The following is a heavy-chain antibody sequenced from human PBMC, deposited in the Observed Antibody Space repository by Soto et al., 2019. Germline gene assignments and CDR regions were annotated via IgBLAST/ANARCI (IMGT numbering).Heavy chain of an antibody. J-gene: IGHJ1*01. V-gene: IGHV4-59*01. CDR1: GGSISSFY. D-gene: IGHD3-22*01. CDR2: IYHSGST. Sequence: SETLSLTCTVSGGSISSFYWSWIRQPPGKGLEWIAFIYHSGSTNYNPSLKSRVTISVDTSENQFSLRLSSVTAADTAVYFCARHSEYYYDSSGYRKGYFQHWGQGTLVTVSS. CDR3: ARHSEYYYDSSGYRKGYFQH.